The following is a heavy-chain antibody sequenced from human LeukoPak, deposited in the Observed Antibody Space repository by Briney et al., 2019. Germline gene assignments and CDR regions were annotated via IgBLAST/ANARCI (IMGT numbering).Heavy chain of an antibody. CDR1: GYTLTELS. D-gene: IGHD3-22*01. J-gene: IGHJ4*02. Sequence: GASVKVSCKVSGYTLTELSMHWVRQAPGKGLEWMGGFDPEDGETIYAQKFQGRVTMTEDTSTDTAYMELSSLRSEDTAVYYCATSGYYDAWYYFDYWGQGTLVTVSS. CDR3: ATSGYYDAWYYFDY. CDR2: FDPEDGET. V-gene: IGHV1-24*01.